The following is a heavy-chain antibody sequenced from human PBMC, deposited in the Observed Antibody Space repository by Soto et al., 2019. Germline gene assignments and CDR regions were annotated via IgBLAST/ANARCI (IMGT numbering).Heavy chain of an antibody. CDR2: ISGNGSTS. J-gene: IGHJ4*02. CDR1: GLTFSGYS. V-gene: IGHV3-23*01. Sequence: EVQLLESGGGLVQPGGSLRLSCAASGLTFSGYSMSWVRQAPGTGLEWVSAISGNGSTSYYADSVKGRFTISRDDSKNILFLQMNSLRAEDTAVYYCVTRSRGLQSSPPRLDSWGQGTLVTVSS. D-gene: IGHD4-4*01. CDR3: VTRSRGLQSSPPRLDS.